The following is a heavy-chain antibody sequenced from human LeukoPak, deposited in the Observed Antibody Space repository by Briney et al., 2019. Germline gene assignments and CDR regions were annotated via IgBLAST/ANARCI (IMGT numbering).Heavy chain of an antibody. Sequence: PSETLSLTCTVSSGSVSSGSYYWSWIRQPPGKGLEWIGYIYYSGSTNYNPSLKSRVTISVDTSKNQFSLKLSSVTAADTAVYYCARAAARPGHNWFDPWGQGTLVTVSS. CDR3: ARAAARPGHNWFDP. D-gene: IGHD6-6*01. CDR2: IYYSGST. V-gene: IGHV4-61*01. J-gene: IGHJ5*02. CDR1: SGSVSSGSYY.